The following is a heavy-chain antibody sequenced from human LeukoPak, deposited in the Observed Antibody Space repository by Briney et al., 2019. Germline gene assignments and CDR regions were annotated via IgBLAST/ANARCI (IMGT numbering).Heavy chain of an antibody. D-gene: IGHD5-18*01. CDR3: AKDTSGESYEYGY. Sequence: GGSLRLSCAASGFTFSSYGMHWVRQAPGKGLEWVAFIRYDGSNKYYADSVKGRFTISRDNSKNTLYLQMNSLRAEDTAVYYCAKDTSGESYEYGYWGQGTLVTVSS. CDR2: IRYDGSNK. J-gene: IGHJ4*02. V-gene: IGHV3-30*02. CDR1: GFTFSSYG.